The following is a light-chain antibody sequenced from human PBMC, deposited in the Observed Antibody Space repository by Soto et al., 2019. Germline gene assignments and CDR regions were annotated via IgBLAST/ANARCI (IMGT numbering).Light chain of an antibody. V-gene: IGKV2-40*01. CDR3: MQRLEFPLT. Sequence: EIVMTQTPLSLPVTPGEPASISCRSSQTLLDRDDGNMYLDWYVQKPGQSPQILXYTVPYRAPGVPDRFSGIGSGTDFTLKISRVEADDCGVYYCMQRLEFPLTFGGGTKVDIK. CDR1: QTLLDRDDGNMY. CDR2: TVP. J-gene: IGKJ4*01.